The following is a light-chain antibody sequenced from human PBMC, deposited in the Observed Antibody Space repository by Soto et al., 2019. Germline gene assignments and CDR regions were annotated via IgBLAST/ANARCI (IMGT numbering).Light chain of an antibody. CDR3: AAWDDRLNAVV. Sequence: QSVLTQPPSASGTPGQRVTISCSGSSSNIGSNTVNWYQQLPGTAPKLLIYSNNQRPSGVPDRFSGSKSGTSASLAISGLQSEDEPDYYCAAWDDRLNAVVFVGGTKLTV. CDR2: SNN. V-gene: IGLV1-44*01. J-gene: IGLJ2*01. CDR1: SSNIGSNT.